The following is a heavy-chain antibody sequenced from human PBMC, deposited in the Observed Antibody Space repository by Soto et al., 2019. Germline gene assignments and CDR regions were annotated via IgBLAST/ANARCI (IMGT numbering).Heavy chain of an antibody. V-gene: IGHV3-30*14. CDR1: GFTFRSYA. CDR2: IAYDGSNK. D-gene: IGHD6-19*01. Sequence: QVQLVESGGGVVQPGRSLRLSCAASGFTFRSYAMHWVRQAPGKGLECVAVIAYDGSNKFYRDYVRGRFTISRDNSKNTVYLQMNGLRDEDTAMYYCASLAVAEGFDPWGQGTLVTVSS. J-gene: IGHJ5*02. CDR3: ASLAVAEGFDP.